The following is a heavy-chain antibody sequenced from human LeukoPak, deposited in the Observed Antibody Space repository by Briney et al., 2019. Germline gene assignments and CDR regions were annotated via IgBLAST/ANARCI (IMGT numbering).Heavy chain of an antibody. V-gene: IGHV3-7*01. CDR3: TRDRSRAEDD. Sequence: TGGSLRLSCAASGFTFSGHWMSWVRQAPGKGLEWVANINQGGSDKYYVDSVKGRFTISRDNANNLLYLQMNSLRGVDTAVYYCTRDRSRAEDDWGQGTLVTVSS. CDR2: INQGGSDK. J-gene: IGHJ4*02. D-gene: IGHD1-14*01. CDR1: GFTFSGHW.